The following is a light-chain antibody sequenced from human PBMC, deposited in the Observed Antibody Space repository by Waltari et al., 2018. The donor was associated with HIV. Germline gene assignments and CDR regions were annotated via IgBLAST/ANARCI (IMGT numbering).Light chain of an antibody. V-gene: IGLV1-51*01. CDR1: SSNIGNNY. J-gene: IGLJ1*01. CDR2: DKN. Sequence: QSVLTQPPSVSAAPGQKVTISCSGSSSNIGNNYVSWYQQLPGTAPKILIYDKNRPPSGIPDRFSGAKSGTSATLGITGLQTGDEADYYCAAWDDSLNGYVFGSGTKVTVL. CDR3: AAWDDSLNGYV.